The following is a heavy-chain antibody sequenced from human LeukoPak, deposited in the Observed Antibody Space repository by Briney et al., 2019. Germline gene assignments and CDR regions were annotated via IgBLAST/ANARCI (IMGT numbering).Heavy chain of an antibody. J-gene: IGHJ5*02. CDR3: ARDPGRGRGYTVNNWFDP. Sequence: GGSLRLSCAASGFTFSDYYMSWIRQAPGKGLEWVSYISSSGSTIYYADSVKGRFTISRDNAKNSLYLQMNSLRAEDTAVYYCARDPGRGRGYTVNNWFDPWGQGTLVTVSS. D-gene: IGHD5-18*01. CDR2: ISSSGSTI. CDR1: GFTFSDYY. V-gene: IGHV3-11*01.